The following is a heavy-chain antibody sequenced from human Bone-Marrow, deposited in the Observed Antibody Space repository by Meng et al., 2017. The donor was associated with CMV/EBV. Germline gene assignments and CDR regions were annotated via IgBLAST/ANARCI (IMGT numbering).Heavy chain of an antibody. CDR3: ASSRRGLTRLFDY. D-gene: IGHD2-2*01. CDR1: GYTFTSYG. CDR2: ISAYNGNT. Sequence: CKASGYTFTSYGISWVRQAPGQGLEWMGWISAYNGNTNYAQKLQGRVTMTTDTSTSTAYMELRSLRSDDTAVYYCASSRRGLTRLFDYWGQGTLVTVSS. J-gene: IGHJ4*02. V-gene: IGHV1-18*01.